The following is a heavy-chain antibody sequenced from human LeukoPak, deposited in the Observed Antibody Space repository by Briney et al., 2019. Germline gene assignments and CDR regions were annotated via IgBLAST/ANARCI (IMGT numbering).Heavy chain of an antibody. CDR1: GFTFSTYT. CDR3: ARGPYGDYVDAFDI. CDR2: ISDSSSII. J-gene: IGHJ3*02. D-gene: IGHD4-17*01. Sequence: PGGSLRLSCAASGFTFSTYTMNWVRQAPGKGLEWVSYISDSSSIIYYADSVKGRFTISRDNAKNSLYLQMNSLRAEDTAVYYCARGPYGDYVDAFDIWGQGTMVTVSS. V-gene: IGHV3-48*01.